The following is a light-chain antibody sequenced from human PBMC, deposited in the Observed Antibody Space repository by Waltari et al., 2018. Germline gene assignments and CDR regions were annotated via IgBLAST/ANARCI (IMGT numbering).Light chain of an antibody. J-gene: IGLJ2*01. Sequence: QSALTQPPSVSKSLGQSVTISCTGTSSDIGGYNGVSWYQQHSDTAPRVLIYEVSKRPSVVSDRFSGSKSGNTASLTISGLQAEDEADYYCGSYRSGNTWVFGGGTRLTVL. CDR3: GSYRSGNTWV. CDR2: EVS. CDR1: SSDIGGYNG. V-gene: IGLV2-18*02.